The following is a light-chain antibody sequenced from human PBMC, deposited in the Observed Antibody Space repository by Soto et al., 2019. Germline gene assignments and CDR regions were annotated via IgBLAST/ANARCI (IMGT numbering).Light chain of an antibody. CDR3: QQYGSHGA. CDR2: GAS. CDR1: QSVSSRY. Sequence: EIVLTQSPGTLSLSPGERATLSCRASQSVSSRYLAWYQQKPGQAPRLLIYGASSRATGIPDWFSGSGAGTDFTLTINRLEPEDFAVYYCQQYGSHGAFGQGTKVEIK. V-gene: IGKV3-20*01. J-gene: IGKJ1*01.